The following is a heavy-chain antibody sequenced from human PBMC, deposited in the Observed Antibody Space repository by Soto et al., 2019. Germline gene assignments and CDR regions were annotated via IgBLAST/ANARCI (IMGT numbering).Heavy chain of an antibody. V-gene: IGHV2-70*01. CDR1: GFSLPTTGMC. CDR3: ARVAAAGSYYYYGMDV. CDR2: IDWDDDK. Sequence: SGLTLVNPTQTLTLTCTFSGFSLPTTGMCVSWIRQPPGKALEWLALIDWDDDKYYSTSLKTRLTISKDTSKNQVVLIMTNMDPGDTATYYCARVAAAGSYYYYGMDVWGQGTTVTVSS. J-gene: IGHJ6*02. D-gene: IGHD6-13*01.